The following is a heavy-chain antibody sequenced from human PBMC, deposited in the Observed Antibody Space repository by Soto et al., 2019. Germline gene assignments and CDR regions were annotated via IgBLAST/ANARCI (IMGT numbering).Heavy chain of an antibody. CDR2: MNPNTGNR. Sequence: QVQLEQSGAEVKKPGASVKVSCKASGYTFSTYDINWVRQAPGQGPEWMGWMNPNTGNRGFAQKFQGRVTLTRDTSISTAYMELSSLTSEDPAVYYCARYIFARAFDFWGQGTMVTVSS. CDR3: ARYIFARAFDF. CDR1: GYTFSTYD. J-gene: IGHJ3*01. V-gene: IGHV1-8*02. D-gene: IGHD2-21*01.